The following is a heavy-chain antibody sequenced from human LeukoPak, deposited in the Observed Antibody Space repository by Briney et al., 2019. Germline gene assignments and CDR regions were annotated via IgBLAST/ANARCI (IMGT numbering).Heavy chain of an antibody. V-gene: IGHV3-30*04. CDR2: LSQDGSNE. Sequence: GGSLRLSCAASGFTFNTYVMHWVRQSPGKGLEWVGGLSQDGSNEYYADSVKGQFTITRDNSKTTLYVQVNSLRVDYTAVYYCAREANAFDTWGQGTMVTVSS. J-gene: IGHJ3*02. CDR1: GFTFNTYV. CDR3: AREANAFDT.